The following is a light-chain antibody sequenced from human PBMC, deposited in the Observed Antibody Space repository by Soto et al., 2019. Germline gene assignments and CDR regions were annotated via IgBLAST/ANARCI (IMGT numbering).Light chain of an antibody. CDR3: QQSYSTPRT. CDR1: QSISTY. V-gene: IGKV1-39*01. Sequence: DIQMTQSPSSLSASVGDRVTITCRASQSISTYLNGYQQKPGKAPKLLIYEASSLQSGVPSRVSGTRSGTDFTLTISSLQPEDFATYYCQQSYSTPRTFGQGTKVEIK. CDR2: EAS. J-gene: IGKJ1*01.